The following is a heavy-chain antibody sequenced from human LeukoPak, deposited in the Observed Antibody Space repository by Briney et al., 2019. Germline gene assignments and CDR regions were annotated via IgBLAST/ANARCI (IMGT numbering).Heavy chain of an antibody. Sequence: GGSLRLSCAASGFTVSSSYMSWVRQAPGKGLEWVSVIYSGGSTYYADSVKGRFTISRDNSKNTLYLQMNSLRAEDTAVYYCARVQVAGTPKYFQHWGQGTLVTVSS. CDR1: GFTVSSSY. CDR3: ARVQVAGTPKYFQH. V-gene: IGHV3-53*01. D-gene: IGHD6-19*01. CDR2: IYSGGST. J-gene: IGHJ1*01.